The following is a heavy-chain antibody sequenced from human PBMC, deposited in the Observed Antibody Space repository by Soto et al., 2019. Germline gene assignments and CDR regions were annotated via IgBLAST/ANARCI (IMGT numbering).Heavy chain of an antibody. CDR3: ARENSSSWSDYYYYGMDV. CDR1: GYTFTSYY. CDR2: INPSGGST. D-gene: IGHD6-13*01. V-gene: IGHV1-46*01. Sequence: GPSVKVSYKASGYTFTSYYMHWVRQAPGQGLEWMGIINPSGGSTSYAQKFQGRVTMTRDTSTSTVYMELSSLRSEDTAVYYCARENSSSWSDYYYYGMDVWGQGTTVTVSS. J-gene: IGHJ6*02.